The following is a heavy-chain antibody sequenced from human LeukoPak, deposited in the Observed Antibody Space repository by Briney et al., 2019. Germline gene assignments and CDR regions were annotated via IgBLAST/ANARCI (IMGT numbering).Heavy chain of an antibody. J-gene: IGHJ4*02. CDR1: GGSISSSGYY. Sequence: PSETLSLTCTVSGGSISSSGYYWGWIRQPPGKGLEWIGNIYYSGSTYYNSSLKSRITISVDTSKNQFSLKLNSVTTADTAVYYCARLSAHCSSSCCYFDCWGQETLVTVSS. D-gene: IGHD2-2*01. CDR3: ARLSAHCSSSCCYFDC. V-gene: IGHV4-39*01. CDR2: IYYSGST.